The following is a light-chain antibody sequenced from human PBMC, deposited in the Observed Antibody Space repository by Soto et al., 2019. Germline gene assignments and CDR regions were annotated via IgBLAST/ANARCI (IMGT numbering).Light chain of an antibody. J-gene: IGKJ5*01. CDR3: QQRLSWPIT. CDR1: ESISSQ. Sequence: DIVLTQSSASLSLSPGEGATLSCKASESISSQLVWYQQKPGQAPRLLIYDASNRATGVPARFSGSGSGTDYTLTISSLEPEDVAVYYCQQRLSWPITLGQGTRLEIK. CDR2: DAS. V-gene: IGKV3-11*01.